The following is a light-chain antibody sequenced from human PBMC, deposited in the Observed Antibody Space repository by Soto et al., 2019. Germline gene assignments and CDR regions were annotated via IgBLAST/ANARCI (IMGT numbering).Light chain of an antibody. CDR3: QSYYSSNFLI. CDR2: EDN. CDR1: SGSIASNY. Sequence: NFMLTQPHSVSESPGKTVTIFCTRSSGSIASNYVQWYQQRPGSAPSAVIYEDNQRPSGVPDRFSGSIDSSSNSASLTISGLKTEDEADYYCQSYYSSNFLIFGGGTKLTVL. V-gene: IGLV6-57*04. J-gene: IGLJ2*01.